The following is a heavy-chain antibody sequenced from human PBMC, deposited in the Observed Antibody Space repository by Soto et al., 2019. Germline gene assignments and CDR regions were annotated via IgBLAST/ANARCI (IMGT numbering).Heavy chain of an antibody. V-gene: IGHV4-59*08. CDR3: ASQIRLSGYCPLYHSSGLAV. J-gene: IGHJ6*02. CDR1: GGSISRYY. D-gene: IGHD3-3*01. Sequence: PSETLSLTCTVSGGSISRYYWSWIRQPPGKGLEWIGYIYYSGSTNYNPSLKSRVTISVDTSKNQFSLKLSSVTAADTAVYYCASQIRLSGYCPLYHSSGLAVWGQGTTVTVSS. CDR2: IYYSGST.